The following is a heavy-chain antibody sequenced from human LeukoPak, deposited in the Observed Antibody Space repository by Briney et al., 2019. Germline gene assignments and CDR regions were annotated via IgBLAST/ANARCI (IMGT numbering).Heavy chain of an antibody. CDR2: INQDGSER. V-gene: IGHV3-7*03. D-gene: IGHD4-23*01. Sequence: GGSLRLSCEASGFLFSNSWMSWVRQAPGKGLEWVANINQDGSERDYVDSVKGRLTTSRDDAKESLYLQMNGLRAEDTAVYFCVRDRGYSTFDYWGQGTLVTVSS. CDR3: VRDRGYSTFDY. CDR1: GFLFSNSW. J-gene: IGHJ4*02.